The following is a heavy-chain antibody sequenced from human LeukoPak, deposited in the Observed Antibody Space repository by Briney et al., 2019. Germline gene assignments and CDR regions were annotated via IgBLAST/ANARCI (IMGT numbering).Heavy chain of an antibody. D-gene: IGHD6-19*01. CDR2: IRYDGTNK. CDR1: EFTFSNYG. J-gene: IGHJ4*02. Sequence: GGSLRLSCAASEFTFSNYGMHWVRQAPGKGLEWVAFIRYDGTNKYYADSVKGRFTISRDNSKNTLYLKMNSLRAEDTAVYYCAKFYDYIAVVGTNHFDYWGQGTLVTVSS. CDR3: AKFYDYIAVVGTNHFDY. V-gene: IGHV3-30*02.